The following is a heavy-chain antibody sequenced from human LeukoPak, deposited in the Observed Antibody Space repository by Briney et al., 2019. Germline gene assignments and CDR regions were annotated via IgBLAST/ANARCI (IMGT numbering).Heavy chain of an antibody. CDR3: ARGAATVEMATILDY. V-gene: IGHV4-59*01. D-gene: IGHD5-24*01. J-gene: IGHJ4*02. CDR2: IYYSGST. Sequence: PSETLSLTCTVSGGPISSYYWSWIRQPPGKGLEWIGYIYYSGSTNYNPSLKSRVTISVDTSKNQFSLKLSSVTAADTAVYYCARGAATVEMATILDYWGQGTLVTVSS. CDR1: GGPISSYY.